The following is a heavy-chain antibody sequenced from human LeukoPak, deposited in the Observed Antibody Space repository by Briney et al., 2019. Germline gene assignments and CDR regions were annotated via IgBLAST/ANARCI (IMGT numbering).Heavy chain of an antibody. D-gene: IGHD5-18*01. CDR3: TTGPEGYSYGLPDY. V-gene: IGHV3-15*01. CDR1: GFTFGDYA. J-gene: IGHJ4*02. CDR2: IKSKTDGGTT. Sequence: PGGSLRLSCTASGFTFGDYAMSWVRQAPGKGLEWVGRIKSKTDGGTTDYAAPVKGRFTISRDDSKNTLYLQMNSLKTEDTAVYYCTTGPEGYSYGLPDYWGQGTLVTVSS.